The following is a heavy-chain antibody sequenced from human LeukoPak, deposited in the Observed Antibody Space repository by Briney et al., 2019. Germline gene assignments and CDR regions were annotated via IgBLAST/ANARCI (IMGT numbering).Heavy chain of an antibody. D-gene: IGHD3-9*01. CDR2: ISGSDGST. V-gene: IGHV3-23*01. CDR1: GFTFSNYA. Sequence: GGSLRLSCAASGFTFSNYAMSWVRQAPGKGLEWVSAISGSDGSTNYADSVKGRFTISRDNSKNTLYLQMNSLRAEDTAVYYCASGPYYDILTGYYRYWGQGTLVTVSS. J-gene: IGHJ4*02. CDR3: ASGPYYDILTGYYRY.